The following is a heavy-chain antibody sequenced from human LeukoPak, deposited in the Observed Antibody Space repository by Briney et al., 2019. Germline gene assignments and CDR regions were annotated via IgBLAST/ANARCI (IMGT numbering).Heavy chain of an antibody. J-gene: IGHJ6*02. V-gene: IGHV3-21*01. CDR3: STGYDANHYYGMDV. CDR1: GFTFSSYS. CDR2: ISSSSSYI. Sequence: GGSLRLSCAASGFTFSSYSMNWVRQAPGKGLEWVSSISSSSSYIYYADSVKGRFTISRDNAKNSLYLQMNSLRAEDTAVYYCSTGYDANHYYGMDVWGQGTTVTVSS. D-gene: IGHD5-12*01.